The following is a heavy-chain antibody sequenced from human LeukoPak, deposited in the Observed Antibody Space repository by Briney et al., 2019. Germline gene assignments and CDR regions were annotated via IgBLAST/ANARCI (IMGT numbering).Heavy chain of an antibody. Sequence: GGSLRLSCAASEFTFTSYTMIWVRQGPGKGLEWVSSISSGSSFIYYADSVKGRFTISRDNSKNTLYLQMNSLRAEDTAVYYCARGAGYNYPYYFDYWGQGTLVTVSS. J-gene: IGHJ4*02. CDR1: EFTFTSYT. CDR2: ISSGSSFI. CDR3: ARGAGYNYPYYFDY. V-gene: IGHV3-21*04. D-gene: IGHD5-24*01.